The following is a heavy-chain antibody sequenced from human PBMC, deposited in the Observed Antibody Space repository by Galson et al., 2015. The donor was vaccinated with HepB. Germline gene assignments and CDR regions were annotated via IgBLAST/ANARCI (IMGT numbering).Heavy chain of an antibody. D-gene: IGHD2-15*01. J-gene: IGHJ6*03. CDR1: GGTFSSYS. Sequence: SVKVSCKASGGTFSSYSISWVRQAPGQGPEWMGRSTPVLGVPYYAQKFQGSVTITADKSTSTAYMELSSLRSDDTAVYYCATAARGGGNNYYMDVWGKGTTVTVSS. CDR3: ATAARGGGNNYYMDV. CDR2: STPVLGVP. V-gene: IGHV1-69*02.